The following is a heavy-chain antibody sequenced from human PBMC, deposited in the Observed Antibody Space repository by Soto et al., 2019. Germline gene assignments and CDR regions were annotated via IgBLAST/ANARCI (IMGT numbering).Heavy chain of an antibody. CDR1: GSTFSTYS. D-gene: IGHD3-16*01. CDR3: ASWGVLRGAAYYYSGMDV. J-gene: IGHJ6*02. CDR2: IIPIFGTA. Sequence: ASVKISCKPAGSTFSTYSTTWERQAPGQGLEWMGGIIPIFGTANYEQKFQGRVTITADESTSTAYMEMSSLRSEDTAVYYCASWGVLRGAAYYYSGMDVWGLGTTVTVSS. V-gene: IGHV1-69*13.